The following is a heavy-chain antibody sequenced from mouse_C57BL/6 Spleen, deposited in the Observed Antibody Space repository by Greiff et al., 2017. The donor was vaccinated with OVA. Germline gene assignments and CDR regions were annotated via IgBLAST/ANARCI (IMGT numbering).Heavy chain of an antibody. CDR1: GFTFSSYA. D-gene: IGHD1-3*01. V-gene: IGHV5-4*01. CDR3: AREGGGKYNYFDY. CDR2: ISDGGSYT. J-gene: IGHJ2*01. Sequence: EVMLVEPGGGLVKPGGSLKLSCAASGFTFSSYAMSWVRQTPEKRLEWVATISDGGSYTYYPDNVKGRFTISRDNAKNNLYLQMSHLKSEDTAMYYCAREGGGKYNYFDYWGQGTTLTVSS.